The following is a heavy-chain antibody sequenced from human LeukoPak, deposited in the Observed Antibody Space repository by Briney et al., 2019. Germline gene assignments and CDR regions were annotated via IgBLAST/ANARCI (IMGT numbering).Heavy chain of an antibody. CDR3: AREGYCSGSICYSFDY. CDR1: GYTFTFYY. Sequence: ASVKVSCKASGYTFTFYYIYWVRQAPGQGLEWMGIINPSVGSTTYAQKFQGRVAMTSDMSTNTLYMELSSLRSEDTAVYFCAREGYCSGSICYSFDYWGQGTLVTVSS. J-gene: IGHJ4*02. V-gene: IGHV1-46*01. CDR2: INPSVGST. D-gene: IGHD2-15*01.